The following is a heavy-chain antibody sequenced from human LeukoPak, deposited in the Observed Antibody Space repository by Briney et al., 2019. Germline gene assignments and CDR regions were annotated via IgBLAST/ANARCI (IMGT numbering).Heavy chain of an antibody. D-gene: IGHD5-18*01. CDR3: ARDLLGYSFGYGRYNFDY. CDR1: GYTFTSYT. CDR2: INAGNGNT. V-gene: IGHV1-3*01. Sequence: ASVKVSCKASGYTFTSYTIHWARQAPGQRLEWMGWINAGNGNTKYSQKFQVRVTITRDTSASTAYLELSSLRSEDTAVYYCARDLLGYSFGYGRYNFDYWGQGTQVTVSS. J-gene: IGHJ4*02.